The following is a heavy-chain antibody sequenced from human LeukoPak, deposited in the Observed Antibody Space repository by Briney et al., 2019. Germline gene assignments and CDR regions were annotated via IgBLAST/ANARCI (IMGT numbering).Heavy chain of an antibody. D-gene: IGHD1-1*01. CDR2: IYPGDSDT. CDR3: ARRTTGTTSGSWFDP. V-gene: IGHV5-51*01. CDR1: GYSFTSYW. Sequence: GESLKISCKGPGYSFTSYWIGWVRQMPGKGLEWMGIIYPGDSDTRYSPSFQGQVTISADKSISTAYLQWSSLKASDTAMYYCARRTTGTTSGSWFDPWGQGTLVTVSS. J-gene: IGHJ5*02.